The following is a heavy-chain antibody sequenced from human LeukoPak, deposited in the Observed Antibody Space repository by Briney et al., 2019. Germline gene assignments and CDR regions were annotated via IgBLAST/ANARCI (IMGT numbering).Heavy chain of an antibody. Sequence: GGSLRLSCAASGFTFSSYSMNWVRQAPGKGLEWVSYISSSGSTIYYADSVKGRFTISRDNAKNSLYLQMNSLRAEDTAVYYCAREMAPADYGSGSYYYWGQGTLVTVSS. CDR1: GFTFSSYS. V-gene: IGHV3-48*04. D-gene: IGHD3-10*01. CDR2: ISSSGSTI. J-gene: IGHJ4*02. CDR3: AREMAPADYGSGSYYY.